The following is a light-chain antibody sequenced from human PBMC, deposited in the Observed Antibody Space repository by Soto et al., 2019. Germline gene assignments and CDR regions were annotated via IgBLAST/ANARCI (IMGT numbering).Light chain of an antibody. CDR2: GVS. Sequence: EIVLTQSPGTLSLSPGERATLSCRASQSVSSSYLAWYQQKPGQAPRLLIYGVSSRATGIPDRFSGSGSGTDFTLNINRLEPEDFAVYYCQQYGSSRTFGQGTKVEIK. J-gene: IGKJ1*01. CDR1: QSVSSSY. CDR3: QQYGSSRT. V-gene: IGKV3-20*01.